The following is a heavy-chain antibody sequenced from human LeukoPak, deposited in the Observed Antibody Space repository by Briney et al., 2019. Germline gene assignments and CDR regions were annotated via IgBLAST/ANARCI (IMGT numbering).Heavy chain of an antibody. CDR1: GFTFSSYA. D-gene: IGHD2-21*01. J-gene: IGHJ4*02. CDR3: AKFLPTHIVVANYYFDY. CDR2: ISGSGGST. V-gene: IGHV3-23*01. Sequence: GGPLRLSCATSGFTFSSYAMSWVRQAPGKGLEWVSAISGSGGSTYYADSVKGRFTISRDNSKNTLYLQMNSLRAEDTAVYYCAKFLPTHIVVANYYFDYWGQGTLVTVSS.